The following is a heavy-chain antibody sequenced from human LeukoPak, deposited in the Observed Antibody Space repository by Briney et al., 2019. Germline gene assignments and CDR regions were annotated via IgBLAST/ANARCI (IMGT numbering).Heavy chain of an antibody. Sequence: PGGSLRLSCAASGFPFSSYTMNWVRRAPGKGLEWVSYISSSSGFTKYADSVRGRFTISRDNAKNSLYLQMNTLRVDDTAVYYCARGSPPGDWGQGTLVTVSS. CDR1: GFPFSSYT. CDR3: ARGSPPGD. D-gene: IGHD3-16*01. CDR2: ISSSSGFT. J-gene: IGHJ4*02. V-gene: IGHV3-21*05.